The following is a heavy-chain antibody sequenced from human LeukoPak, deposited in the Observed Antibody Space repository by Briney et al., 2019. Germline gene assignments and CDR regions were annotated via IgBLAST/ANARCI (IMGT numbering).Heavy chain of an antibody. D-gene: IGHD2-2*01. CDR1: GFTFSSYA. V-gene: IGHV3-23*01. Sequence: GGSLRLSCAASGFTFSSYAMSWVRQAPGKGLEWVSAISGSGGSTYYADSVKGRFTISRDNSKNTLYLQMNSLRAEDTAVYYCAKVMYQLLSPLPYYFDYWGQGTLVTVSS. CDR3: AKVMYQLLSPLPYYFDY. CDR2: ISGSGGST. J-gene: IGHJ4*02.